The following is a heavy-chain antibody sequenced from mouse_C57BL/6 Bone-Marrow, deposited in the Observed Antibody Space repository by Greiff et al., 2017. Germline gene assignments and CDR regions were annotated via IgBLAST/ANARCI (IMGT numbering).Heavy chain of an antibody. J-gene: IGHJ4*01. D-gene: IGHD2-3*01. Sequence: QVQLQQPGAELVKPGASVKLSCKASGYTFTSYGMYWVKQRPGQGLEWIGMIHPNSGSTNYNEKFKSQATLTVDKSSSTAYMQLSSLTSEDSAVYYCARSRWLLNMDYWGQGTSVTVSS. CDR1: GYTFTSYG. V-gene: IGHV1-64*01. CDR2: IHPNSGST. CDR3: ARSRWLLNMDY.